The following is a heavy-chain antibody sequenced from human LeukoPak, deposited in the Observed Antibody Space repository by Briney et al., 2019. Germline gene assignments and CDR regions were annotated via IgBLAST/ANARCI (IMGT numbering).Heavy chain of an antibody. Sequence: PGGPLCLSCAASGSPFSGFWMTWFRQPPGKGLEWLANIKPDGSVGYYVHSVRGRFISSRDNAGNSLYLQMNSLRVEDTAVYYCTRNLVAAAGDHWGPGTLVIVSS. V-gene: IGHV3-7*01. CDR1: GSPFSGFW. CDR2: IKPDGSVG. J-gene: IGHJ4*02. CDR3: TRNLVAAAGDH. D-gene: IGHD6-13*01.